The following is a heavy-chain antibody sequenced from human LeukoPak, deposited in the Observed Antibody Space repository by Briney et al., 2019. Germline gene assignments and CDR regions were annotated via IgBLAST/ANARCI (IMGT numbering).Heavy chain of an antibody. V-gene: IGHV3-21*01. CDR1: GVTFSSYS. Sequence: GSLRLPCAASGVTFSSYSMNWVRQAPGKGLEWVASISSSRSYIYYPDSVKGRFTISRHNAKNSLYLQMNSLRAEDTAVYYCARVSGDPYYYYGMDVWGQGTTVTVSS. J-gene: IGHJ6*02. CDR2: ISSSRSYI. D-gene: IGHD4-17*01. CDR3: ARVSGDPYYYYGMDV.